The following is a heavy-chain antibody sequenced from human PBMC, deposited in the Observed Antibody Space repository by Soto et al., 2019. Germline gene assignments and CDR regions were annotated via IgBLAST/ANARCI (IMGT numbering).Heavy chain of an antibody. CDR3: ARWAQDQLLYYYYGMDV. CDR2: ISSSSSTI. D-gene: IGHD2-2*01. CDR1: GFTFSSYS. J-gene: IGHJ6*02. Sequence: PGGSLRLSCAASGFTFSSYSMNWVRQAPGKGLEWVSYISSSSSTIYYADSVKGRFTISRDNAKNSLYLQMNSLRAEDTAVYYCARWAQDQLLYYYYGMDVWGQGTTVTVSS. V-gene: IGHV3-48*01.